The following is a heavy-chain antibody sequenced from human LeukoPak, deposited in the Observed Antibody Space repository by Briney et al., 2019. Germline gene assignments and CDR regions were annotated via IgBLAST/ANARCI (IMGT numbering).Heavy chain of an antibody. J-gene: IGHJ5*02. CDR3: ARIYYYGSGSLNWFDP. Sequence: SGTLSLTCAVSGGSISSNNWWSWVRQPPGKGLEWIGEIFHSGSTNYNPSLKSRVTISVDKSKNQFSLKLNSVTAADTAVYYCARIYYYGSGSLNWFDPWGQGTLVTVSS. D-gene: IGHD3-10*01. V-gene: IGHV4-4*02. CDR1: GGSISSNNW. CDR2: IFHSGST.